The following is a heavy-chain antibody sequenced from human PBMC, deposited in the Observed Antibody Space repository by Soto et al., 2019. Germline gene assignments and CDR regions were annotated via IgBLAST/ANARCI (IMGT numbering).Heavy chain of an antibody. V-gene: IGHV4-39*01. CDR2: ISYSGST. CDR3: ARRYFYGSGKYGLDV. D-gene: IGHD3-10*01. J-gene: IGHJ6*02. CDR1: GGSISSGGYY. Sequence: SETLSLTCTVAGGSISSGGYYWSWIRQHPGKGLEWIGYISYSGSTYYSPSLKSRVTISVDTSKSQFSLKLSSVTAADTAVYYCARRYFYGSGKYGLDVWGQGTAVTVSS.